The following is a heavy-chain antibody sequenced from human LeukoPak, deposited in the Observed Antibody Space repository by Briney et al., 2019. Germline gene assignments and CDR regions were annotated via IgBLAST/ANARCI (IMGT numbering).Heavy chain of an antibody. CDR3: ARDNSVGDIAWWFDP. V-gene: IGHV1-46*01. Sequence: ASVKVSCKASGYTFINNWMHWVRQAPGQGLEWIGLINPTGTRTGYAQEFQGRVTITRDMSTSTDYMELSSLRSEDTAIYYCARDNSVGDIAWWFDPWGQGTLVTVST. D-gene: IGHD3-10*01. CDR2: INPTGTRT. J-gene: IGHJ5*02. CDR1: GYTFINNW.